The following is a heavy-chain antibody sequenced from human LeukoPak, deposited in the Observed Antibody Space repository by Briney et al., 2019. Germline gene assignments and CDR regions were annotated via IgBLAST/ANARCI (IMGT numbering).Heavy chain of an antibody. Sequence: GGSLRLSCVASEFIFSDYWMSWVRQAPGKGLEWVANIKQGGREEKYVSSVKGRFAISRDDAKSTLYLQMDSLRGDDTAVYYCARDNGGWFDTWGRGTLVTVS. CDR3: ARDNGGWFDT. D-gene: IGHD3-10*01. CDR2: IKQGGREE. CDR1: EFIFSDYW. J-gene: IGHJ5*02. V-gene: IGHV3-7*03.